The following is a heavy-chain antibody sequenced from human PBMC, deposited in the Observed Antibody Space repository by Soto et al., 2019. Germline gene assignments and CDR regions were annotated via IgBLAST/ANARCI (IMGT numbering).Heavy chain of an antibody. V-gene: IGHV1-18*01. CDR3: ARLDSDYDYYYAMDV. D-gene: IGHD5-18*01. J-gene: IGHJ6*02. Sequence: QVQLVQSGAEVKKPGASVKVSCKASGYTFTRYGISWVRQAPGQGLEWVGWISAYNGNTNYAQKLQGRVTMTKDTSTSTVYMELRSLRSGDTAVYYCARLDSDYDYYYAMDVWGQGTTVTVSS. CDR1: GYTFTRYG. CDR2: ISAYNGNT.